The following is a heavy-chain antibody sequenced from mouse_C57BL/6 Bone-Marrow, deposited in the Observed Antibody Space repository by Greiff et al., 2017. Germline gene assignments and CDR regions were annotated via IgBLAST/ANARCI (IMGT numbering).Heavy chain of an antibody. CDR2: INPYNGGT. D-gene: IGHD2-4*01. CDR1: GYTFTDYY. V-gene: IGHV1-19*01. J-gene: IGHJ3*01. Sequence: EVKLQQSGPVLVKPGASVKMSCKASGYTFTDYYMNWVKQSHGKSLEWIGVINPYNGGTSYNQKFKGKATLTVDKSSSTAYMELNSLTSEDSAVYYCARAYYDSWFAYWGQGTLVTVSA. CDR3: ARAYYDSWFAY.